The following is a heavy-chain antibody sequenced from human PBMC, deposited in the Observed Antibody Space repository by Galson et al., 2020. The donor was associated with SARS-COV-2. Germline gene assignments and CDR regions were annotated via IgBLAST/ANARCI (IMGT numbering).Heavy chain of an antibody. CDR3: AHRQIYYYMDV. V-gene: IGHV2-5*02. CDR2: IYWDDDK. Sequence: SGPTLVKPTQTLTLTCTFSGFSLRTSGVGVGWIRQPPGKALEWLALIYWDDDKRYSPSLKSRLTITKDTSKNQVVLTMTNMDPVDTATYYCAHRQIYYYMDVWGKGTTVTISS. CDR1: GFSLRTSGVG. J-gene: IGHJ6*03.